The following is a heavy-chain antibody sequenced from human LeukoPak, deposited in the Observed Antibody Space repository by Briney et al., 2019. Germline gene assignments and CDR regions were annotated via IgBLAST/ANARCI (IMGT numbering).Heavy chain of an antibody. V-gene: IGHV3-33*06. Sequence: GGSLRLSCAASGFTFSSYGMHWVRQAPGKGLEWVAVILSDGSKEFYTDSVKGRFTISRDNSKNTLYLQMNSLRAEDTAVYYCAKDARSPFDYWGQGTLVTVSS. CDR2: ILSDGSKE. CDR3: AKDARSPFDY. D-gene: IGHD3-10*01. CDR1: GFTFSSYG. J-gene: IGHJ4*02.